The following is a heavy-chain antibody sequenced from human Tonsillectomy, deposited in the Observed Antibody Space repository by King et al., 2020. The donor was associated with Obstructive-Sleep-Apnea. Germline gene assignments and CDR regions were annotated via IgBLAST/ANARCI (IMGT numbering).Heavy chain of an antibody. Sequence: VQRVQSGAEVKKPGASVKVSCRSSGYTFTGYYMHWVRQAPGQGLEWMGRINPNSGGTNFAQKFQGRVTMTRDTSISTAYMDLSRLRSDDTAVYYCARDIGIADFDYWGQGTLVTVSS. CDR3: ARDIGIADFDY. V-gene: IGHV1-2*06. CDR2: INPNSGGT. CDR1: GYTFTGYY. J-gene: IGHJ4*02. D-gene: IGHD1-26*01.